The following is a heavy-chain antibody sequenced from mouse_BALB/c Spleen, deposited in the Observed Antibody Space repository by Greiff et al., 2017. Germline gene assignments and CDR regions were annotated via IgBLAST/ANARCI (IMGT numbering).Heavy chain of an antibody. V-gene: IGHV5-6*01. CDR2: ISSGGSST. CDR1: GFTFSSYG. Sequence: EVMLVESGGDLVKPGGSLKLSCAASGFTFSSYGMSWVRQTPDKRLEWVATISSGGSSTYYPDSVKGRFTISRDNAKNTLYLQMSSLKSEDTAMYYCARHGVSTTVVATLYYFDYWGQGTTLTVSS. J-gene: IGHJ2*01. CDR3: ARHGVSTTVVATLYYFDY. D-gene: IGHD1-1*01.